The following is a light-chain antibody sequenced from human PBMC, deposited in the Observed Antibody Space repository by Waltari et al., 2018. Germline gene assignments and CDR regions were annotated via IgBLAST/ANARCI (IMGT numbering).Light chain of an antibody. CDR1: QSVSSSY. CDR3: QQYDTSPRT. CDR2: GAS. V-gene: IGKV3-20*01. Sequence: EIVLTQSPGTLSLSPGERATLSCRASQSVSSSYLAWFQQKPGHAPRLLIYGASSRATGIPDRFSGGGSGTDFTLTISRLESEDFAVYYCQQYDTSPRTFGQGTKVEIK. J-gene: IGKJ1*01.